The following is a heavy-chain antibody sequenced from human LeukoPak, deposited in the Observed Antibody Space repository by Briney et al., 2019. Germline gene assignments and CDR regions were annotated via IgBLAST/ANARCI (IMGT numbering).Heavy chain of an antibody. J-gene: IGHJ3*02. D-gene: IGHD6-19*01. Sequence: GGSLRLSCAASGFSFSSYAMNWVRQAPGKGLEWVSTISGSGDSTYYADSVKGRFTISRDSSENTLFLQMNSLRADDTAVYYCAKDDRGSGRASLDAFDIWGQGTMVTVSS. CDR2: ISGSGDST. CDR1: GFSFSSYA. CDR3: AKDDRGSGRASLDAFDI. V-gene: IGHV3-23*01.